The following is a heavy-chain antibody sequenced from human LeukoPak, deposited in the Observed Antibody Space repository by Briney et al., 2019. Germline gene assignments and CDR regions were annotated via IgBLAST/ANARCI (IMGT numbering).Heavy chain of an antibody. CDR1: GFTFKFYS. D-gene: IGHD6-13*01. V-gene: IGHV3-23*01. CDR2: ISGSGGST. Sequence: GGSLRLSCAASGFTFKFYSMNWVRQAPGKGLEWVSAISGSGGSTYYADSVKGRFTISRGNSKNTLYLQMNSLRAEDTAVYYCAKSGIAAAFGYWGQGTLVTVSS. CDR3: AKSGIAAAFGY. J-gene: IGHJ4*02.